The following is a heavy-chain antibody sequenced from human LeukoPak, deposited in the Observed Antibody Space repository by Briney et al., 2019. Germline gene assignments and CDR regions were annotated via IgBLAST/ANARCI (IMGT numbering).Heavy chain of an antibody. J-gene: IGHJ5*02. V-gene: IGHV3-9*01. CDR2: ISWNSGSI. CDR1: GFTFDDYA. D-gene: IGHD4-17*01. CDR3: TRTTVTINAFDP. Sequence: SLRLSCAASGFTFDDYAMHWVRQAPGKGLEWVSGISWNSGSIGYADSVRGRFTISRDNAKNSLYLQMSSLRVEDTAVYYCTRTTVTINAFDPWGQGTLVTVSS.